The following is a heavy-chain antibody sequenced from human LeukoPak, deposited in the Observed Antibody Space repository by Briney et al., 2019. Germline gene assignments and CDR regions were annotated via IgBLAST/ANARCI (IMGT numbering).Heavy chain of an antibody. J-gene: IGHJ4*02. CDR3: AKERGYSYPHNY. CDR2: ISSSSSYI. D-gene: IGHD5-18*01. Sequence: GGSLRLSCAASGFTFSSYSMNWVRQAPGKGLEWVSSISSSSSYIYYADSVKGRFTISRDNAKNSLYLQMNSLRAEDTAVYYCAKERGYSYPHNYWGQGTLVIVSS. CDR1: GFTFSSYS. V-gene: IGHV3-21*01.